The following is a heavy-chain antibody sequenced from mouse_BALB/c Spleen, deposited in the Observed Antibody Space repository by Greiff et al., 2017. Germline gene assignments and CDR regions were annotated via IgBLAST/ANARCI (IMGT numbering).Heavy chain of an antibody. CDR1: GYSFTSYW. D-gene: IGHD1-1*01. Sequence: VQLQQSGTVLARPGASVKMSCKASGYSFTSYWMHWVKQRPGQGLEWIGAIYPGNSDTSYNQKFKGKAKLTAVTSASTAYMELSSLTNEDSAVYYCTRVTTVAYYFDYWGQGTTLTVSS. CDR3: TRVTTVAYYFDY. CDR2: IYPGNSDT. V-gene: IGHV1-5*01. J-gene: IGHJ2*01.